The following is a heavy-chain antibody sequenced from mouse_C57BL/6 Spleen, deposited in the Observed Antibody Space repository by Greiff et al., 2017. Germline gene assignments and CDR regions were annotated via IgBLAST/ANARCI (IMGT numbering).Heavy chain of an antibody. D-gene: IGHD2-4*01. CDR2: IWSGGST. CDR3: ARNYDYDVGYAMDY. J-gene: IGHJ4*01. V-gene: IGHV2-2*01. Sequence: VKLMESGPGLVQPSQSLSITCTVSGFSLTSYGVHWVRQSPGKGLEWLGVIWSGGSTDYNAAFISRLSISKDNSKSQVFFKMNSLQADDTAIYYCARNYDYDVGYAMDYWGQGTSVTVSS. CDR1: GFSLTSYG.